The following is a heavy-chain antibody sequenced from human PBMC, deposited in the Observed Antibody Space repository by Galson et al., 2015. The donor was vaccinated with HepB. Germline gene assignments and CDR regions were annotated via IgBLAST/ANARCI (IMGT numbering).Heavy chain of an antibody. CDR1: GGTFSSYT. V-gene: IGHV1-69*02. CDR3: ARSIAAAGPGMDV. CDR2: IIPILGIA. D-gene: IGHD6-13*01. J-gene: IGHJ6*02. Sequence: SVKVSCKASGGTFSSYTISWVRQAPGQGLEWMGRIIPILGIANYAQKFQGRVTITADKSTSTAYMELSSLRSEDTAVYYCARSIAAAGPGMDVWGQGTTVTVSS.